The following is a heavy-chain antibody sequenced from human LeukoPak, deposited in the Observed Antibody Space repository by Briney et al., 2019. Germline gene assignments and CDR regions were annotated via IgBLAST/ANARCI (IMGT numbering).Heavy chain of an antibody. D-gene: IGHD3-9*01. CDR3: ARGGGVDILTGFQY. V-gene: IGHV1-69*04. CDR2: IIHILDVT. CDR1: GGTFTNYA. J-gene: IGHJ4*02. Sequence: ASLKVSCKASGGTFTNYAIKWVRQAPGQGLEWMGRIIHILDVTNYAQKFQGRVTITADQSTSTAYMELSSLRSEDTAVYYCARGGGVDILTGFQYWGQGTLVTVSS.